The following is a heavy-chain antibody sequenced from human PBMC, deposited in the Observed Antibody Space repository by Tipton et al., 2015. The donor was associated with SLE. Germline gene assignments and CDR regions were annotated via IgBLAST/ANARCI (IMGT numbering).Heavy chain of an antibody. CDR2: ITNNGNT. CDR3: ARHLPYSSSSKAFDI. V-gene: IGHV4-39*01. D-gene: IGHD6-6*01. J-gene: IGHJ3*02. Sequence: LRLSCSVSGGSISGTNYYWDWIRQPPGKGPEWIGRITNNGNTYYIPSLQSRVTMSVDTSKNQFSLKLSSVTAADTAVYYRARHLPYSSSSKAFDIWGQGTMVTVSS. CDR1: GGSISGTNYY.